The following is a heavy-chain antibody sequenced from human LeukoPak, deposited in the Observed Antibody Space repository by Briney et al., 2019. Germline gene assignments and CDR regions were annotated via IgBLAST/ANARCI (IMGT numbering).Heavy chain of an antibody. D-gene: IGHD3-9*01. CDR2: IYYSGST. CDR1: GGSISSYY. J-gene: IGHJ4*02. CDR3: ARGGGGYDILTGYYKPFDY. Sequence: SETLSLTCTVSGGSISSYYWSWIRQPPGKGLEWIGYIYYSGSTNYNPSLKSRVTISVDTSKNQFSLKLSSVTAADTAVYYCARGGGGYDILTGYYKPFDYWGQGTLVTVSS. V-gene: IGHV4-59*01.